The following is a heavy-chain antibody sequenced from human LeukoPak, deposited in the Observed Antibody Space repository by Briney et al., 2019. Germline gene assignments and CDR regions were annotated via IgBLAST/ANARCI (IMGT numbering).Heavy chain of an antibody. D-gene: IGHD3-10*01. V-gene: IGHV4-59*12. CDR2: VYYNVNT. Sequence: PSETLSLTCTVSGGSISGYYWSWIRQPPGKALEWIGYVYYNVNTSYNPSLKSRVSISVDTSKNQFSLKLSSVTAADTAVYYCARVGADGSGFLFDYWGQGTLVTVSS. J-gene: IGHJ4*02. CDR1: GGSISGYY. CDR3: ARVGADGSGFLFDY.